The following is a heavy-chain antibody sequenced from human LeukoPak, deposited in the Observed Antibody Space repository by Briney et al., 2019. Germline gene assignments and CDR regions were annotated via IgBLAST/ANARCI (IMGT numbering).Heavy chain of an antibody. Sequence: GGSLRLSCAASGFTFSSYAMSWVRQAPGKGLEWVSAISGSGGSTYYADSVKGRFTISRDNSKNTLYLQMNSLRAEDTAVYYCAKDREGYSSGWYCDYWGQGTLVTVSS. V-gene: IGHV3-23*01. CDR1: GFTFSSYA. CDR3: AKDREGYSSGWYCDY. CDR2: ISGSGGST. J-gene: IGHJ4*02. D-gene: IGHD6-19*01.